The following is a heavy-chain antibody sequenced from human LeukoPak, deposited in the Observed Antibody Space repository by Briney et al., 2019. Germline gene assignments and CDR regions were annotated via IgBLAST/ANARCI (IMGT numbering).Heavy chain of an antibody. Sequence: PSETLSLTCTVSGGSISSSSYYWGWIRQPPGKGLEWIGSIYYSGSTYYNPSPKSRVTISLDTSKNQFSLKLSSVTAADTAIYYCARGVVAAAGRTFDFWGQGTLVTVSS. CDR3: ARGVVAAAGRTFDF. CDR1: GGSISSSSYY. V-gene: IGHV4-39*07. CDR2: IYYSGST. D-gene: IGHD6-13*01. J-gene: IGHJ4*02.